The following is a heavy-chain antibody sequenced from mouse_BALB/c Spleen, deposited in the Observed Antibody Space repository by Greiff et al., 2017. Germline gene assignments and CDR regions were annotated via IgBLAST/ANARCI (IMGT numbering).Heavy chain of an antibody. CDR3: ARAGTATYFDV. J-gene: IGHJ1*01. CDR1: GYTFSSYW. Sequence: QVQLKESGAELMKPGASVKISCKATGYTFSSYWIEWVKQRPGHGLEWIGEILPGSGSTNYNEKFKGKATFTADTSSNTAYMQLSSLTSEDSAVYYCARAGTATYFDVWGAGTTVTVSS. D-gene: IGHD1-2*01. CDR2: ILPGSGST. V-gene: IGHV1-9*01.